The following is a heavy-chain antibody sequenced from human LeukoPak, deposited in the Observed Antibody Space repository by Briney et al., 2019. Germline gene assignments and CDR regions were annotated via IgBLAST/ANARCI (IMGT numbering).Heavy chain of an antibody. CDR1: GDSFSTSSAT. CDR2: TYYRSKWYN. V-gene: IGHV6-1*01. Sequence: SQTLSLTCAISGDSFSTSSATWTWLRQSPSRGLEWLGRTYYRSKWYNDYAVSMKSRITINPDTSKNQFSLQLNSVTPEDTAVYYCARLVGASWFDSWGQGTLVTVSS. D-gene: IGHD1-26*01. CDR3: ARLVGASWFDS. J-gene: IGHJ5*01.